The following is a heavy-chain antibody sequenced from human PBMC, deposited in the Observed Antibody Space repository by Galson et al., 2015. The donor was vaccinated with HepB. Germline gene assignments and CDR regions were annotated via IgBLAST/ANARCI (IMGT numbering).Heavy chain of an antibody. J-gene: IGHJ3*01. CDR1: GFTFDDYA. V-gene: IGHV3-9*01. Sequence: SLRLSCAASGFTFDDYAMHWVRQSPGKGLEWVSGITSNSATIGCADSVRGRFTISRDNPKNSLYLLMNSLRVEDTALYFCAKDLVLKGGQWDALQVWGPGTMVTVSS. CDR3: AKDLVLKGGQWDALQV. CDR2: ITSNSATI. D-gene: IGHD1-26*01.